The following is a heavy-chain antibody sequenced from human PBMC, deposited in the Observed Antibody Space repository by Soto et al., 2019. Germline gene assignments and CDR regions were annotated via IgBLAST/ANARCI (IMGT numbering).Heavy chain of an antibody. CDR3: ARRDYGDYEGFDY. CDR1: GGSVTTHTAC. J-gene: IGHJ4*02. V-gene: IGHV4-39*01. Sequence: SSETLSLTCSVSGGSVTTHTACWGWIRQPPGKGLEWIGTICHSGTTYYDPSLKGRAPISVDTSKNQFSLKLNSVTAADTAVYYCARRDYGDYEGFDYWGQGTLVTVSS. D-gene: IGHD4-17*01. CDR2: ICHSGTT.